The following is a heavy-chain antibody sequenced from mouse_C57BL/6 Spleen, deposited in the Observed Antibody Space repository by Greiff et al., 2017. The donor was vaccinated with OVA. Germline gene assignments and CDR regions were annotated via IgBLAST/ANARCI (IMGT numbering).Heavy chain of an antibody. CDR3: ARDPNYYYGSSYDWFAY. CDR2: IYPGSGST. Sequence: QVQLKQSGAELVKPGASVKMSCKASGYTFTSYWITWVKQRPGQGLEWIGDIYPGSGSTNYNEKFKSKATLTVDTSSSTAYMQLSSLTSEDSAVYYCARDPNYYYGSSYDWFAYWGQGTLVTVSA. D-gene: IGHD1-1*01. V-gene: IGHV1-55*01. J-gene: IGHJ3*01. CDR1: GYTFTSYW.